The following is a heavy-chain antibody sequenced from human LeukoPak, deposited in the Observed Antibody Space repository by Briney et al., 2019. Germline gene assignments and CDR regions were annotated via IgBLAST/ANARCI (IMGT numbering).Heavy chain of an antibody. CDR1: GGSVSSGSCY. CDR2: IYYSGST. CDR3: ARGRDSGYDSNFDY. D-gene: IGHD5-12*01. Sequence: SETLSLTCTVSGGSVSSGSCYWSWIRQPPGKGLEWIGYIYYSGSTNYNPSLKSRVTISVDTSKNQFSLKLSSVTAADTAVYYCARGRDSGYDSNFDYWGQGTLVTVSS. V-gene: IGHV4-61*01. J-gene: IGHJ4*02.